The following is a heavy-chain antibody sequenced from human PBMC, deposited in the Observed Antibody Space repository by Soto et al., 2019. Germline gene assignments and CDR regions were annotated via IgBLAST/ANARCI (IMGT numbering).Heavy chain of an antibody. V-gene: IGHV1-18*01. CDR1: GYTFTSYG. Sequence: QVQLVQSGAEVKKPGASVKVSCKASGYTFTSYGISWVRQAPGQGLEWMGWISAYNGNTNYAQKLQGRVTMTTDTSTSTAYMELRSLRSDDTSVYYCARGCSGGSCYSGGADYYYYGMDVWGQGTTVTVSS. J-gene: IGHJ6*02. CDR2: ISAYNGNT. D-gene: IGHD2-15*01. CDR3: ARGCSGGSCYSGGADYYYYGMDV.